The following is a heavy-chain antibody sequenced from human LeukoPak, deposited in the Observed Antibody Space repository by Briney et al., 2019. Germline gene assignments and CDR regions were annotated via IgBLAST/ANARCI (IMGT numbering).Heavy chain of an antibody. CDR1: GYTFTGYY. Sequence: ASVKVSCKASGYTFTGYYMHWVRQAPGQGLEWMGWINPNSGGTNYAQKFQGRVTITADKSTSTAYMELSSLRSEDTAVYYCARHDYGDYVGGYWGQGTLVTVSS. D-gene: IGHD4-17*01. J-gene: IGHJ4*02. CDR3: ARHDYGDYVGGY. V-gene: IGHV1-2*02. CDR2: INPNSGGT.